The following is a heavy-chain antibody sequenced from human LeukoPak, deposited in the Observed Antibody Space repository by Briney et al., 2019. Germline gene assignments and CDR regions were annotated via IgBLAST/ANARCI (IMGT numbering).Heavy chain of an antibody. Sequence: SETLSLTCAVYGGSFRGYYWSWIRQPPGKGLEWIGEINHSGSTNYNPSLKSRVTISVDTSKNQFSLKLSSVTAADTAVYYCARGRGYDSSGYYFGYFQHWGQGTLVTVSS. CDR1: GGSFRGYY. CDR3: ARGRGYDSSGYYFGYFQH. J-gene: IGHJ1*01. V-gene: IGHV4-34*01. D-gene: IGHD3-22*01. CDR2: INHSGST.